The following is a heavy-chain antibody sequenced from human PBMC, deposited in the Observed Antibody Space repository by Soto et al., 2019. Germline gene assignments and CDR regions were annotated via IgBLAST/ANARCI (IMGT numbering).Heavy chain of an antibody. CDR1: GFTFRTFV. D-gene: IGHD3-3*01. J-gene: IGHJ6*02. CDR3: AKDLEWVVPGGHYYYHGMYV. CDR2: FDGVGDST. Sequence: GGSLRLSCEVSGFTFRTFVVSWVPQAPGKGLEWVSSFDGVGDSTYYADSVKGRFTIFKDSSRNRLLLQMNSLRADDTAVYYCAKDLEWVVPGGHYYYHGMYVWGQGTTVTVSS. V-gene: IGHV3-23*01.